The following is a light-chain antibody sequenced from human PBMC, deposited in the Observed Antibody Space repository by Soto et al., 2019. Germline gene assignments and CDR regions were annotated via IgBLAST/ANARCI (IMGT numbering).Light chain of an antibody. J-gene: IGKJ2*01. Sequence: DIPITQSPSSQSDSVGHRDPLTCRASQTISTYLNWYQQKPGKAPRLLIYDASSLLSGVPSRFSGSGSGTDFTLTIASLQPEDFSTYYCQQSDSTPYTFGQGTKWIS. CDR3: QQSDSTPYT. CDR1: QTISTY. V-gene: IGKV1-39*01. CDR2: DAS.